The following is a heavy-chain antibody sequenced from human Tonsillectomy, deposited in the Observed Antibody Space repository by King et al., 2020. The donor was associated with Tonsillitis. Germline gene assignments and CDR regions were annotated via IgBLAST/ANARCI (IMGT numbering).Heavy chain of an antibody. J-gene: IGHJ4*02. CDR3: ARYPRSGADGAFFDY. CDR2: INPDGTST. CDR1: GFIFNSDW. D-gene: IGHD4/OR15-4a*01. Sequence: VQLVESGGGLVQPGGSLRLSCAASGFIFNSDWMHWVRQVPGKGLVWVSRINPDGTSTMYADSVKGRFTISRDNAKNTLHLQRNSLIADDTAVYFCARYPRSGADGAFFDYWGERTLVTDSS. V-gene: IGHV3-74*03.